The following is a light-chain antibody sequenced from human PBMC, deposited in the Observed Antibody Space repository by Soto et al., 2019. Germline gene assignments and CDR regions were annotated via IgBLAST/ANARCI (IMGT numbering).Light chain of an antibody. CDR1: GATSD. CDR3: QSFDSSLSALYV. J-gene: IGLJ1*01. CDR2: GNN. V-gene: IGLV1-40*01. Sequence: QSVLTQPPSVSGAPGQTVTISCIGATSDVHWYQHLPGTAPKLLIYGNNNRPSGVPDRFSGSKSGTSASLAITGLQAEDEADYYCQSFDSSLSALYVFGTGTKVTVL.